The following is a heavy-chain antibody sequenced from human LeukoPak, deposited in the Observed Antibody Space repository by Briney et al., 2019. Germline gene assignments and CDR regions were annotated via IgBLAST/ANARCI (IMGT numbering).Heavy chain of an antibody. Sequence: VASVKVSCKASGYTFTSYGISWVRQAPGQGLEWMGWISAYNGNTNYAQKLQGRVTMTTDTSTSTAYMELRSLRSDDTAVYYCASPTQGYCSSTSCYTGGYYYYMDVWGKGTTVTVSS. CDR2: ISAYNGNT. V-gene: IGHV1-18*01. D-gene: IGHD2-2*02. CDR3: ASPTQGYCSSTSCYTGGYYYYMDV. J-gene: IGHJ6*03. CDR1: GYTFTSYG.